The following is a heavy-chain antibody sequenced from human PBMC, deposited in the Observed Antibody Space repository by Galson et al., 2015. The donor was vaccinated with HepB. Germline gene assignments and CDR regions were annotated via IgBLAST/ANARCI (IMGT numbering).Heavy chain of an antibody. Sequence: SLRLSCAASGFTFSAYGMHWVRQAPGKGLDWVAGITYDGGSHYYADSVKGRVTISRDNLKNTLFLRMSSLRPEDTAVYYCAKVATRGQWLARWNFDYWGQGILVTVSS. V-gene: IGHV3-30*18. D-gene: IGHD6-19*01. J-gene: IGHJ4*02. CDR2: ITYDGGSH. CDR1: GFTFSAYG. CDR3: AKVATRGQWLARWNFDY.